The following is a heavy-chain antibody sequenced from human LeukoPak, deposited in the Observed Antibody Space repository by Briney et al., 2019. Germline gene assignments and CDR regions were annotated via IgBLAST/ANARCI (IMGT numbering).Heavy chain of an antibody. Sequence: ASVKVSCKASGYTFISYGISWVRQAPGQGLEWMGWISAYNGNTNYAQKLQGRDTMTTDTSTSTAYMELRSLRSDDTAVYYCARYRVGDYYYYYMDVWGKGTTVTVSS. V-gene: IGHV1-18*01. CDR2: ISAYNGNT. CDR3: ARYRVGDYYYYYMDV. CDR1: GYTFISYG. J-gene: IGHJ6*03.